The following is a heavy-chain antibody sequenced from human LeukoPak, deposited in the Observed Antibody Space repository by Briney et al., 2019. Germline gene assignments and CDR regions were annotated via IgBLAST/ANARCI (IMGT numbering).Heavy chain of an antibody. Sequence: ASVKVSCKASGYTFTSYDINWVRQATGQGLEWMGWMNPNSGNTGYAQKFQGRVTMTRNTSISTAYMELSSLRSEDTAVYYCARGPRYPGIAVAGTVPLSVELPKIQFDPWGRGTLVTVSS. D-gene: IGHD6-19*01. CDR3: ARGPRYPGIAVAGTVPLSVELPKIQFDP. J-gene: IGHJ5*02. CDR1: GYTFTSYD. CDR2: MNPNSGNT. V-gene: IGHV1-8*01.